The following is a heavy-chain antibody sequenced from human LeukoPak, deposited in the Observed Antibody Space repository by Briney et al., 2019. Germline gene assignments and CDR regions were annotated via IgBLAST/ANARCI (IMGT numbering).Heavy chain of an antibody. Sequence: GGSLRLSCAASRFTVSSNYMSWVRQAPGKGLEWVSVIYSGGSTYYADSVKGRFTISRDNSKNTLYLQMNSLRAEDTAVYYCARVEDTAMVFDYWGQGTLVTVSS. V-gene: IGHV3-53*01. D-gene: IGHD5-18*01. J-gene: IGHJ4*02. CDR1: RFTVSSNY. CDR2: IYSGGST. CDR3: ARVEDTAMVFDY.